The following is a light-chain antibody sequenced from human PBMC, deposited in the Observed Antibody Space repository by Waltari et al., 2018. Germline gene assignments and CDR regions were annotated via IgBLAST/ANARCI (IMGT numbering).Light chain of an antibody. CDR1: SRDVGGYHS. CDR3: CSYAGSFYV. CDR2: DVS. J-gene: IGLJ1*01. V-gene: IGLV2-11*01. Sequence: QSALTQPRSVSGSPGPSVTISCTGTSRDVGGYHSLSWYQQHPGKAPKLMIYDVSKRPSGVPDRFSGSKSGNTASLTISGLQAEDEADYYCCSYAGSFYVFGTGTKVTVL.